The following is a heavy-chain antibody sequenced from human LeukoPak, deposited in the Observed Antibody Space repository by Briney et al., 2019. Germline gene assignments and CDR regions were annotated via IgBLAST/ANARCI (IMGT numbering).Heavy chain of an antibody. Sequence: PGGSLRLSCAASGFTFSSYAMRWVRQAPGKGLEWVSVISGSGVSTYYADSVKGRFTISRDNSKNTLYLQMKSLRAEDTAVYYCAKETTCYYDSSDYYYPYWGQGTLVTVSS. CDR3: AKETTCYYDSSDYYYPY. CDR1: GFTFSSYA. J-gene: IGHJ4*02. CDR2: ISGSGVST. D-gene: IGHD3-22*01. V-gene: IGHV3-23*01.